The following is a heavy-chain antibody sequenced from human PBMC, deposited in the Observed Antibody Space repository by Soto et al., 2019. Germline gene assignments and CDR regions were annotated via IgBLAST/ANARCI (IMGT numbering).Heavy chain of an antibody. D-gene: IGHD2-15*01. J-gene: IGHJ4*02. V-gene: IGHV1-3*01. CDR1: GYTFTSYA. Sequence: ASVKVSCKASGYTFTSYAMHWVRQAPGQRLEWMGWINAGNGNTKYSQKFQGRVTITRDTSASTAYMELSSLRSEDAAVYYCARRPPNCSGGSCYPQALDYWGQGTMVTVYS. CDR3: ARRPPNCSGGSCYPQALDY. CDR2: INAGNGNT.